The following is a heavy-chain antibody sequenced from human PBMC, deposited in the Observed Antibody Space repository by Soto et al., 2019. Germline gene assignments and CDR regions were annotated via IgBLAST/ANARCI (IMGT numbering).Heavy chain of an antibody. CDR2: ISYDGIFK. CDR3: AKALYSGSYRPLAFDI. V-gene: IGHV3-30*18. D-gene: IGHD1-26*01. J-gene: IGHJ3*02. CDR1: GFTFISYG. Sequence: QVQLVESGGGVVHPGRSLRLSCAASGFTFISYGVHWVRQAPGKGLEWVAVISYDGIFKYYADSVKGRFTISRDNSNNTLYLQMNSLRPEDTAVYYCAKALYSGSYRPLAFDIWGQGTMVTVSS.